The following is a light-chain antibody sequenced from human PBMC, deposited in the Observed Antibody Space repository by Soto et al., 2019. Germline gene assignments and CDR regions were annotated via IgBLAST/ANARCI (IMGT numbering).Light chain of an antibody. CDR2: EVS. V-gene: IGLV2-14*01. J-gene: IGLJ1*01. CDR3: SSYTSSSTYV. CDR1: SSDVGGYNY. Sequence: QSTLPQPASVSGSPGQSITISCTGTSSDVGGYNYVSWYQQHPGKAPKLMIYEVSNRPSGVSNRFSGSKSDNTASLTISGLQAEDEADYYCSSYTSSSTYVFGTGTKVTVL.